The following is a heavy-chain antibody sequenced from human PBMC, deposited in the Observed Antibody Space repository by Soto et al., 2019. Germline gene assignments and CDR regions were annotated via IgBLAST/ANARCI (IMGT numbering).Heavy chain of an antibody. CDR3: ARSVERHFDY. J-gene: IGHJ4*02. CDR2: ITSDTKTI. Sequence: EVQLVESGGDLVQRGGSLRLSCVASGCTFSVSSMNWVRQAPGKGLEWFSYITSDTKTIKYADSVKGRFTISRDNAKNSVYLQMNSLRNEDTSVYYCARSVERHFDYWGQGTVVTVSS. D-gene: IGHD1-1*01. V-gene: IGHV3-48*02. CDR1: GCTFSVSS.